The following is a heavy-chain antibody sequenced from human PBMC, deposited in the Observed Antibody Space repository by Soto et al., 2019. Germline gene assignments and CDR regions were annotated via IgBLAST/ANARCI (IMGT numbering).Heavy chain of an antibody. CDR2: IYYSGST. D-gene: IGHD3-10*01. CDR3: ARAGLMVRGVSLWFDP. CDR1: GGSISSYY. J-gene: IGHJ5*02. Sequence: SGTLSLTCTVSGGSISSYYWSWIRQPPGKGLEWIGYIYYSGSTNYNPSLKSRVTISVDTSKNQFSLKLSSVTAADTAVYYCARAGLMVRGVSLWFDPWGQGTLVTVSS. V-gene: IGHV4-59*01.